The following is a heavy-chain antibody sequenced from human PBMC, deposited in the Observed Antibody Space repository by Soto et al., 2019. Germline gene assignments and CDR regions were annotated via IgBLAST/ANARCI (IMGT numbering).Heavy chain of an antibody. J-gene: IGHJ4*02. CDR1: GFTFSSYA. CDR2: ISGSGGST. D-gene: IGHD2-21*02. CDR3: ATMGDSVLFDY. Sequence: EVQLLESGGGLVQPGGSLRLSCAASGFTFSSYAMSWVRQAPGKGLEWVSAISGSGGSTYDAHSVKGRFTISRDNSKPTLYLQMNSLRAEATAVSYCATMGDSVLFDYWGQGTLVTVSS. V-gene: IGHV3-23*01.